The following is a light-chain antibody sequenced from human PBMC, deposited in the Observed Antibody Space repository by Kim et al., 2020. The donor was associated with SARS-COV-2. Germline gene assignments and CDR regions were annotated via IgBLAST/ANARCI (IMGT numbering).Light chain of an antibody. CDR1: SLRGYY. Sequence: SSELTQDPAVSVALGQTVRITCQGDSLRGYYASWYQQKPGQAPVLVIYGKNNRPSGIPDRFSGSSSGNTASLTITGAQAEDEADYYCNSRDSSGNHLVVF. CDR3: NSRDSSGNHLVV. J-gene: IGLJ2*01. CDR2: GKN. V-gene: IGLV3-19*01.